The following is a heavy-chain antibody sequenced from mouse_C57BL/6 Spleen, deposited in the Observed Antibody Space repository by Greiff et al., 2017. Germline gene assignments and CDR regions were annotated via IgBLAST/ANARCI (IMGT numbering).Heavy chain of an antibody. J-gene: IGHJ1*03. D-gene: IGHD2-5*01. CDR3: AKGDTDYSNYEWYFDV. V-gene: IGHV1-64*01. CDR1: GYTFTSYW. CDR2: IHPNSGST. Sequence: QVQLQQPGAELVKPGASVKLSCKASGYTFTSYWMHWVKQRPGQGLEWIGMIHPNSGSTNYNEKFKSKATLTVDKSSSTAYMQLSSLTSEDSAVYYCAKGDTDYSNYEWYFDVWGTGTTVTVSS.